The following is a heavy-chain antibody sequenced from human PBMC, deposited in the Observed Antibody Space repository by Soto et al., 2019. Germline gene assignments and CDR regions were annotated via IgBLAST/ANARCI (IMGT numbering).Heavy chain of an antibody. CDR3: ARRGVANSRDAFDI. D-gene: IGHD1-26*01. V-gene: IGHV1-69*01. Sequence: QVQLVQSGAEVKKPGTSVKVSCEVSGGTFSNHAITWVRQAPGQGLEWLGGAIPVYGSTNYAQKFQGRVTITAGESATTTFMELSSLRSDDTAVYYCARRGVANSRDAFDIWGQGTLVTVS. CDR1: GGTFSNHA. J-gene: IGHJ3*02. CDR2: AIPVYGST.